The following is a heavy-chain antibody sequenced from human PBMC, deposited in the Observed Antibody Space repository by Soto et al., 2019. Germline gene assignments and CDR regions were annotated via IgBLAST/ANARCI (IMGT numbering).Heavy chain of an antibody. CDR1: GFTFSSYG. D-gene: IGHD3-10*02. CDR3: ARTRFGELLPTTLDY. V-gene: IGHV3-33*01. Sequence: QVQLVESGGGVVQPGRSLRLSCAASGFTFSSYGMHWVRQAPGKGLEWVAVIWYDGSNKYYADSVKGRFTISRDNSKNTLYLQMNSLRAEDTAVNYCARTRFGELLPTTLDYWGQGTLVTVSS. CDR2: IWYDGSNK. J-gene: IGHJ4*02.